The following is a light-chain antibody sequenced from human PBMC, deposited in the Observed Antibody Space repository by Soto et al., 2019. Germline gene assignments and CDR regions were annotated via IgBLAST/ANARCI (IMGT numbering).Light chain of an antibody. Sequence: EIVLTQSPGTLSLSPGERATLSCRASQSVSSSYLAWYQQKPGQAPRLLIYGASCRATGIPDRFSGSGSGTDFTLTISRLEPEDSALYYCQQYGSSPWTFGEGTKVEIK. CDR2: GAS. CDR3: QQYGSSPWT. J-gene: IGKJ1*01. V-gene: IGKV3-20*01. CDR1: QSVSSSY.